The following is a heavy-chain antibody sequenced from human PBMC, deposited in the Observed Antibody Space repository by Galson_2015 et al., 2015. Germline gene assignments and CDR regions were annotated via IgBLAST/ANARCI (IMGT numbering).Heavy chain of an antibody. J-gene: IGHJ4*02. CDR1: GFTFSSYS. Sequence: ALRLSCAASGFTFSSYSMNWVRQAPGKGLEWGSSISSSSSYIYYADSVKGRFTISRDNAKNSLYLQMNSLRAEDTAVYYCARVNTETVGEEQWLVHVADYWGPTTLVTVSS. D-gene: IGHD6-19*01. CDR2: ISSSSSYI. CDR3: ARVNTETVGEEQWLVHVADY. V-gene: IGHV3-21*01.